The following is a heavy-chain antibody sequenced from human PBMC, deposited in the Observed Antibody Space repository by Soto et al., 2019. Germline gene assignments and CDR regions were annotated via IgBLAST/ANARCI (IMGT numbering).Heavy chain of an antibody. J-gene: IGHJ6*02. V-gene: IGHV1-45*02. CDR2: ITPFNGNT. CDR3: ARSGVNDYGMDV. CDR1: GYTFTYRY. Sequence: QMQLVQSGAEVKKTGSSVKVSCKASGYTFTYRYLHWVRQAPGQALEWMGWITPFNGNTNYAQKLQDRVTITRDRSMSTAYMELSSLRSEDTAMYYCARSGVNDYGMDVWGQGTTVTVSS. D-gene: IGHD2-8*01.